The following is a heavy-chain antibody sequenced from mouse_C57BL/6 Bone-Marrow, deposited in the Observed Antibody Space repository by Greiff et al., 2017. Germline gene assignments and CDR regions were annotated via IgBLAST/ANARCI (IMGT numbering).Heavy chain of an antibody. Sequence: QVQLQQSGAELARPGASVKLSCKASGYTFTSYGISWVKQRTGQGLVWIGEIYPRSGNTYYNEKFKGKATLTADKSSSTAYMELRSLTSEDSAVYFCAREAYWGQGTLVTVSA. CDR1: GYTFTSYG. J-gene: IGHJ3*01. CDR2: IYPRSGNT. V-gene: IGHV1-81*01. CDR3: AREAY.